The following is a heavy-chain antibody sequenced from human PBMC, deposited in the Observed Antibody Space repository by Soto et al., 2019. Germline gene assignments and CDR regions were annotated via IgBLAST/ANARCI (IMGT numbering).Heavy chain of an antibody. CDR2: IWYDGSIK. CDR1: GFTFSDHG. J-gene: IGHJ6*02. V-gene: IGHV3-33*01. CDR3: ARGLTYGMDV. Sequence: QVQLVESGGGAVQPGRSLRLSCAASGFTFSDHGMHWVRQAPGKGLEWVAVIWYDGSIKYYADSVRGRFTISRDNSKNTLFLQMNSLRVEDTAVFYCARGLTYGMDVWGQGTTVTVSS.